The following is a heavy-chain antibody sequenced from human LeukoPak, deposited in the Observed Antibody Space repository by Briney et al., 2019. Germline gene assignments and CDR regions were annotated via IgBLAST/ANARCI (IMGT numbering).Heavy chain of an antibody. J-gene: IGHJ4*02. Sequence: GGSLRLSCGASGFTFRTSSMNWVRQAPGRGLEWVSYINSGSDTIYYADSVKGRFTISRDNAKNSLYLQMNSLRDDDTAMYYCARDSAPITMVVEVPAGFDYWGPGTQVTVSS. CDR2: INSGSDTI. V-gene: IGHV3-48*02. CDR3: ARDSAPITMVVEVPAGFDY. D-gene: IGHD3-22*01. CDR1: GFTFRTSS.